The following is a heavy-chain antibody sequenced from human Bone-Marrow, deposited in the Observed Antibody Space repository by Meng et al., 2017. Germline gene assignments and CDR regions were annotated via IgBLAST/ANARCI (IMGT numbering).Heavy chain of an antibody. J-gene: IGHJ6*01. V-gene: IGHV3-21*01. Sequence: GESLKISCAASGFTFSSYSMNWVRQAPGKGLEWVSSISSSSSYIYYADSVKGRFTISRDNAKNSLYLQMNSLRAEDTAVYYCARDWGGYDILTGYYYYGMDVWGQGNTVTVSS. D-gene: IGHD3-9*01. CDR2: ISSSSSYI. CDR1: GFTFSSYS. CDR3: ARDWGGYDILTGYYYYGMDV.